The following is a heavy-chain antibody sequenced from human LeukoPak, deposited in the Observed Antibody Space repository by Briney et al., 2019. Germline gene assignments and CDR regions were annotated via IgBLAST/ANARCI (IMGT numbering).Heavy chain of an antibody. CDR2: INWNGGST. V-gene: IGHV3-20*04. Sequence: GGSLTLSCAASGFTFDDYGMSWVRQAPGEGLEWVSGINWNGGSTGYADSVKGRFTISRDNAKNSLYLQMNSLRAEDTALYYCARDRLRASVMDVWGKGTTVTVSS. CDR3: ARDRLRASVMDV. CDR1: GFTFDDYG. J-gene: IGHJ6*03. D-gene: IGHD5-12*01.